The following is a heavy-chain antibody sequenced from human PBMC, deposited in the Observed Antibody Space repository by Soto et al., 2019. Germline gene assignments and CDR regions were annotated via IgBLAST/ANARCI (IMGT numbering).Heavy chain of an antibody. Sequence: EVQLVESGGGLVKPGGSLRLSCAASGFTFSSYSMNWVRQAPGKGLEWVSSISSSSSYIYYADSVKGRFTSSRDNAKNSLYLQMNSLRAEDTAVYYCARDLDIAPPDIVVVVAATLTAFDIWGQGTMVTVSS. J-gene: IGHJ3*02. CDR2: ISSSSSYI. CDR1: GFTFSSYS. CDR3: ARDLDIAPPDIVVVVAATLTAFDI. V-gene: IGHV3-21*01. D-gene: IGHD2-15*01.